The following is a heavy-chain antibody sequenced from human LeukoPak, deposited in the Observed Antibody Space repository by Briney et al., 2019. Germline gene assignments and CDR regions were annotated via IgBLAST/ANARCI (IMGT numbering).Heavy chain of an antibody. CDR1: GFTFSSYG. CDR2: ISGSGSST. D-gene: IGHD3-9*01. CDR3: AKGLRDIRASFDY. J-gene: IGHJ4*02. V-gene: IGHV3-23*01. Sequence: PGGSLRLSCAASGFTFSSYGMSWVRQAPGKGLEWVSSISGSGSSTYYADSVKGRFTISRDNSKNTLYLQMNSLRAEDTAVYYCAKGLRDIRASFDYWGQGTLLSVSS.